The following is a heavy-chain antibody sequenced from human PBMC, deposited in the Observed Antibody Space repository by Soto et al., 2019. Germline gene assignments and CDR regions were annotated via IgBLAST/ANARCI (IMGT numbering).Heavy chain of an antibody. J-gene: IGHJ5*02. V-gene: IGHV1-3*01. D-gene: IGHD6-13*01. CDR2: INAAYNST. CDR3: ARDRSSTWYRMIDP. Sequence: QVQLVQSGAEVKKPGASVKISCTASGYVFNKYAIHWVRQAPGQGLEWMGWINAAYNSTKYSGRFQDRITITMDTSASTAHMELGGLTSDDTGVYFCARDRSSTWYRMIDPWGQGTPITVSS. CDR1: GYVFNKYA.